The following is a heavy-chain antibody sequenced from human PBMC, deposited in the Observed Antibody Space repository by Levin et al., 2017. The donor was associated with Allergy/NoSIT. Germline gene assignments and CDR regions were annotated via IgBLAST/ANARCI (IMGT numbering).Heavy chain of an antibody. V-gene: IGHV3-20*04. CDR2: INWNGDRT. Sequence: GESLKISCGAAGVTFEDHGMSWVRQAPGKGLEWVSGINWNGDRTGYAESVKGRFTISRDNARNSLYLQMNSLRAEDTGFYYCARDDKFGELSHWAQGTLVIVSS. CDR3: ARDDKFGELSH. J-gene: IGHJ1*01. D-gene: IGHD3-10*01. CDR1: GVTFEDHG.